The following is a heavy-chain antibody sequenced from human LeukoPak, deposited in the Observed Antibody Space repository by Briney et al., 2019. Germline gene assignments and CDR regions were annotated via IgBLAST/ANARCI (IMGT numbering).Heavy chain of an antibody. CDR2: VNPNSGVT. J-gene: IGHJ4*02. CDR1: GYXFTGYY. V-gene: IGHV1-2*02. D-gene: IGHD6-19*01. Sequence: ASVKVSCKASGYXFTGYYLHWVRQAPGQGLQWMGWVNPNSGVTNYAQKFQGRVTMTRDTSISTGYMELRRLRYDDTAVYYCARDLAVAGTPSGYWGQGTLVTVSS. CDR3: ARDLAVAGTPSGY.